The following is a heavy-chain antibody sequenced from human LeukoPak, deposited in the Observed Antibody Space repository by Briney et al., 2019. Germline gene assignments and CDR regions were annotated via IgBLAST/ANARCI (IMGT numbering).Heavy chain of an antibody. D-gene: IGHD1-1*01. V-gene: IGHV3-73*01. Sequence: GGSLRLSCSASGFTFSRYWMSWVRQASGKGLEWVGRIRSKADSYATVYAASVKGRFTISRDDSKNTAYLQMNSLKTEDTAVYYCTSGLSVRRSNNTPVDYWGQGTLVTVSS. CDR3: TSGLSVRRSNNTPVDY. J-gene: IGHJ4*02. CDR2: IRSKADSYAT. CDR1: GFTFSRYW.